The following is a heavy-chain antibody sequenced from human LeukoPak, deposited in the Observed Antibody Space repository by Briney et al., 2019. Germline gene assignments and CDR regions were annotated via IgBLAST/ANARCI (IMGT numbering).Heavy chain of an antibody. CDR2: IYTSGST. Sequence: SETLSLTCTVSGGSISSYYWSWIRQPAGKGLEWIGRIYTSGSTNYNPSLKSRVTMSVDTSKNQFSLKLSSVTAADTAVYYCATRRGSINSAVIRDYWGQGTLVTVSS. V-gene: IGHV4-4*07. CDR3: ATRRGSINSAVIRDY. J-gene: IGHJ4*02. CDR1: GGSISSYY. D-gene: IGHD4-11*01.